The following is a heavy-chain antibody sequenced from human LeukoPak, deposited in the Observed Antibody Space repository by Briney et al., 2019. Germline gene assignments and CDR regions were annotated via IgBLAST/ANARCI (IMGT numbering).Heavy chain of an antibody. CDR2: MNPNTGNT. D-gene: IGHD1-14*01. V-gene: IGHV1-8*01. CDR1: GYTFTSYD. CDR3: ARGGWAAAYGNY. J-gene: IGHJ4*02. Sequence: ASVNVSCKASGYTFTSYDINWVRQATGQGLEWMGWMNPNTGNTGYAQKFQGRVTITRNTSIGTAYMELSSLRSEDTAVYYCARGGWAAAYGNYWGQGTLVTVSS.